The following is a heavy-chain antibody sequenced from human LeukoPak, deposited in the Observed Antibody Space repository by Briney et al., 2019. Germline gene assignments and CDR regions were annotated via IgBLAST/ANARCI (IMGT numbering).Heavy chain of an antibody. Sequence: GGSLRLSCAASGFTLSRYWMHWVRQAPGKGLLWVSRINSDGSSTYYADSVKGRFTTSRDNAKNALHLQMNSLTAEDTAVYYCVLDLFSSFAFDIWGQGTMVTVSS. CDR2: INSDGSST. CDR3: VLDLFSSFAFDI. J-gene: IGHJ3*02. CDR1: GFTLSRYW. V-gene: IGHV3-74*01. D-gene: IGHD3/OR15-3a*01.